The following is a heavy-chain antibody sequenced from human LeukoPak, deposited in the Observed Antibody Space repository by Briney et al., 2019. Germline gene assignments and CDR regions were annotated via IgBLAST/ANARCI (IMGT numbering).Heavy chain of an antibody. Sequence: GGSLRLSCAASGFTLSNAWMSWVRQAPGKGLEWVGRIKSKTDGGTTDYAAPVKGRFTISRDDSKNTLYLQMNSLKTEDTAVYYCTTVGYCSGGSCYSAGYYYGMDVWGQGTTVTVSS. V-gene: IGHV3-15*01. CDR3: TTVGYCSGGSCYSAGYYYGMDV. CDR1: GFTLSNAW. CDR2: IKSKTDGGTT. J-gene: IGHJ6*02. D-gene: IGHD2-15*01.